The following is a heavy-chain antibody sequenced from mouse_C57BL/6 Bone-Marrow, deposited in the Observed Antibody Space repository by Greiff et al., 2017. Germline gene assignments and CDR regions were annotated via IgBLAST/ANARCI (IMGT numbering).Heavy chain of an antibody. D-gene: IGHD3-3*01. CDR2: ISNLAYSI. CDR3: ARRGLPHWYFDV. J-gene: IGHJ1*03. CDR1: GFTFSDYG. V-gene: IGHV5-15*01. Sequence: EVNVVESGGGLVQPGGSLKLSCAASGFTFSDYGMAWVRQAPRQGPEWVAFISNLAYSIYYADTVTGRFTISRENAKNTLYLEMSSLRSEDTAMYYCARRGLPHWYFDVWGTGTTVTVSS.